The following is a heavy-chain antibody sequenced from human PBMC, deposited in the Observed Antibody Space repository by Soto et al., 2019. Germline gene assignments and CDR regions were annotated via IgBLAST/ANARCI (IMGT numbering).Heavy chain of an antibody. V-gene: IGHV1-8*02. D-gene: IGHD3-16*02. J-gene: IGHJ4*02. CDR3: ARGRYYDYIWGSYRSFDY. Sequence: ASVKVSCKASGGTFSSYDINWVRQATGQGLEWMGWMNPNSGNTGYAQKFQGRVTMTRNTSISTAYMELSSLRSEDTAVYYCARGRYYDYIWGSYRSFDYWGQGTLVTVSS. CDR1: GGTFSSYD. CDR2: MNPNSGNT.